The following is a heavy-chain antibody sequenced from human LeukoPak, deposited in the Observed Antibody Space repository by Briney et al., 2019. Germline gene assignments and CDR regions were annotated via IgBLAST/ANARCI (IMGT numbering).Heavy chain of an antibody. CDR2: IYYSGST. J-gene: IGHJ6*03. CDR3: ARVVPADTYYYYYMDV. V-gene: IGHV4-31*03. CDR1: GGSVSSGGYY. D-gene: IGHD2-2*01. Sequence: SQTLSLTCTVSGGSVSSGGYYWSWIRQHPGKGLEWIGYIYYSGSTYYNPSLKSRVTISVDTSKNQFSLKLSSVTAADTAVYYCARVVPADTYYYYYMDVWGKGTTVTVSS.